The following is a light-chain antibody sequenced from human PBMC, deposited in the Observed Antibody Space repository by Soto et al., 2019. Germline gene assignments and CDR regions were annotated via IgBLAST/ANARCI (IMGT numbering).Light chain of an antibody. Sequence: DIQMTQSPSTLSGSVGDRVTITCRASQTISSWLAWYQQKPGKAPKLLIFDASTLESGVPSRFSGSASGTEFTLTISSLQPDDFATYYCQQYNSFLWAFGQGTKVDIK. CDR1: QTISSW. J-gene: IGKJ1*01. V-gene: IGKV1-5*01. CDR2: DAS. CDR3: QQYNSFLWA.